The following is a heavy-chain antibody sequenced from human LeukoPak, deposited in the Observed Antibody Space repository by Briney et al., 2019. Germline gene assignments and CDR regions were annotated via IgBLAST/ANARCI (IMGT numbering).Heavy chain of an antibody. V-gene: IGHV4-59*01. CDR3: ARSTVVTPFDY. Sequence: SETLSLTCTVSGGSISSYYWSWIRQPPGKELEWIGYIYYSGSTNYKPSLKSRVTISVDTSKNQFSLKLSSVTAADTAVYYCARSTVVTPFDYWGQGTLVTVSS. CDR2: IYYSGST. D-gene: IGHD4-23*01. J-gene: IGHJ4*02. CDR1: GGSISSYY.